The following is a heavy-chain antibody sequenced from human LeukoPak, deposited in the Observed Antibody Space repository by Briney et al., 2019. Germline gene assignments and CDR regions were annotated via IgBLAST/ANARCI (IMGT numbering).Heavy chain of an antibody. CDR3: ARDLRRDGYNP. D-gene: IGHD5-24*01. CDR1: GGSIRSYY. CDR2: IYYSGST. J-gene: IGHJ5*02. V-gene: IGHV4-59*01. Sequence: SETLSLTCTVSGGSIRSYYWSWIRQPPGKGLEWIGYIYYSGSTNYNPSLKSRVTISVDTSKNQFSLKLSSVTAADTAVYYCARDLRRDGYNPWGQGTLVTVSS.